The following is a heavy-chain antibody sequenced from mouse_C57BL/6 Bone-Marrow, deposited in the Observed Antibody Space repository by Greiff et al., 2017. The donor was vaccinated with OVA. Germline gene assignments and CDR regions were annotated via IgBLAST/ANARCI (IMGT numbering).Heavy chain of an antibody. D-gene: IGHD1-1*02. Sequence: EVQRVESGGDLVKPGGSLKLSCAASGFTFSSYGMSWVRQTPDKRLEWVATISSGGSYTYYPDSVKGRFTISRDNAKNTLYLQMSSLKSEDTAMYYCARHYYGRFAYWGQGTLVTVSA. CDR1: GFTFSSYG. CDR3: ARHYYGRFAY. V-gene: IGHV5-6*01. CDR2: ISSGGSYT. J-gene: IGHJ3*01.